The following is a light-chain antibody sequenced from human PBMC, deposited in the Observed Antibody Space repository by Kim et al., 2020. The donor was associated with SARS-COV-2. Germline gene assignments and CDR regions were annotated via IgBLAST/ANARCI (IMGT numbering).Light chain of an antibody. Sequence: GKTVILTCTRSGGSIATDFVQWFQQRPGSSPTTVIYGDQQRPSGVPARFSGSVDSSSNSASLTISGLKTEDGADYYCQSYDDNKWVFGGGTQLTVL. CDR1: GGSIATDF. J-gene: IGLJ2*01. V-gene: IGLV6-57*01. CDR3: QSYDDNKWV. CDR2: GDQ.